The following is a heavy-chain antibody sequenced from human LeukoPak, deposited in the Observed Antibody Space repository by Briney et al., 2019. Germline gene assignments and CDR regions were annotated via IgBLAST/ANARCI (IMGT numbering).Heavy chain of an antibody. Sequence: SETLSLTCTVTGGSISNYYWSWIRQPPGKGLEWIGYIYYSGSTNYNPSLKSRVTISIDTSKNQFSLKLSSVTTADTAVYYCARSPSSWYPQLDYWGQGTLVTVSS. D-gene: IGHD6-13*01. J-gene: IGHJ4*02. CDR1: GGSISNYY. CDR3: ARSPSSWYPQLDY. CDR2: IYYSGST. V-gene: IGHV4-59*01.